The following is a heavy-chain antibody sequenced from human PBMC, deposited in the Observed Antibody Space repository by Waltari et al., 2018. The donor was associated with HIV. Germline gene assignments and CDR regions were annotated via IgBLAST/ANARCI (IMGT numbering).Heavy chain of an antibody. Sequence: QVQLQESGPGLVKPSETLSLTCTVSSGSFSSSSSYWGWIRQPPGRGLEWIGNIYDSGSTYYNPSLKSRVTISVDTSKNQFSLKLSSVTAADTAVYYCANLPFVYFDYWGQGTLVTVSS. CDR1: SGSFSSSSSY. V-gene: IGHV4-39*01. J-gene: IGHJ4*02. CDR3: ANLPFVYFDY. CDR2: IYDSGST.